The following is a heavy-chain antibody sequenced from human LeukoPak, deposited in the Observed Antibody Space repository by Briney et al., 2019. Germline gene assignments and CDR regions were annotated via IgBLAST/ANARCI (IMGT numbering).Heavy chain of an antibody. V-gene: IGHV1-2*02. J-gene: IGHJ5*02. CDR3: ARDYVYYYGSGSHNWFDP. D-gene: IGHD3-10*01. Sequence: ASVKVSCKASGYTFTGYYMHWVRQAPGQGLEWMGWINPNSGGTNYAQKFQGRVTMTRDTSVSTAYMELSGLRSDDTAVYYCARDYVYYYGSGSHNWFDPWGQGTLVTVSS. CDR1: GYTFTGYY. CDR2: INPNSGGT.